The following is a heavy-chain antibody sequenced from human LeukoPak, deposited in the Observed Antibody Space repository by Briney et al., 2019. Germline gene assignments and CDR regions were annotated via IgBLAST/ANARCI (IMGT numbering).Heavy chain of an antibody. D-gene: IGHD3-10*01. V-gene: IGHV4-61*08. CDR3: ARDHFGSLDS. CDR1: GFSVTTDGYC. Sequence: PSETLSLTCTVSGFSVTTDGYCWGWIRQPPGKGLEWIGYDYCGGNTNYDPSLKRRVTISVDTSKNQFSLTLTSATAADTAVYFCARDHFGSLDSWGQGILVTVSS. J-gene: IGHJ4*02. CDR2: DYCGGNT.